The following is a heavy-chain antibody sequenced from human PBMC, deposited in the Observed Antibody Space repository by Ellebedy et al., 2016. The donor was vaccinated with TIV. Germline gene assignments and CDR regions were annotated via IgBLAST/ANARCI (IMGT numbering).Heavy chain of an antibody. D-gene: IGHD3-22*01. J-gene: IGHJ4*02. V-gene: IGHV3-23*01. CDR3: AKGTSSGFNYDRVGCEY. Sequence: GESLKISCAASGFTFSSFAMHWVRQAPGKGLEWLSVIGGGGDITYHADSVKGRFTITRDNSKNTRYLPMDRVTAEDTAVYYCAKGTSSGFNYDRVGCEYWGQGTLVTVSS. CDR1: GFTFSSFA. CDR2: IGGGGDIT.